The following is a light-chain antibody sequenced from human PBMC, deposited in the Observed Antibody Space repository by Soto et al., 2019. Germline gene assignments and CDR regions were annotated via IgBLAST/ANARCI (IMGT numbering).Light chain of an antibody. CDR2: KAS. CDR3: LQYNSYSLYT. CDR1: QSISSW. V-gene: IGKV1-5*03. Sequence: DIQMTQSPSTLSASVGDRVSITCRARQSISSWLARYQQKPGKAPKLLSSKASSLESGVPSRFSGSGSGTEFTLTISSLQPDDFATYYCLQYNSYSLYTFGQGTKLEIK. J-gene: IGKJ2*01.